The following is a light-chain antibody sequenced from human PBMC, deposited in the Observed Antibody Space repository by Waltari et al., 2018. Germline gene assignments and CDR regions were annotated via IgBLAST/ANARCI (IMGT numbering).Light chain of an antibody. CDR1: QSVSRW. CDR2: GAS. V-gene: IGKV3-20*01. J-gene: IGKJ1*01. CDR3: QKYGTLPAT. Sequence: EIVLTQSPGTLSLSPGERAILSCRASQSVSRWLAWYQQKPGQAPRLLIYGASSRATGIPDRFSGSGSGTDFSLTISRLEPEDFAVYYCQKYGTLPATFGQGTKVEIK.